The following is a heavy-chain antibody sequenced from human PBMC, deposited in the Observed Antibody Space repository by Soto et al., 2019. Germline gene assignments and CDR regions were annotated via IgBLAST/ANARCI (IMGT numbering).Heavy chain of an antibody. Sequence: ASVKVSCKASGYTFTSYAMHWVRQAPGQRLEWMGWINAGNGNTKYSQKFQGRVTITRDTSASTAYMELSSLRSEDTAVYYCARSSEEVTALEYWGRGTLVTVAS. J-gene: IGHJ4*02. CDR2: INAGNGNT. D-gene: IGHD2-21*02. CDR1: GYTFTSYA. CDR3: ARSSEEVTALEY. V-gene: IGHV1-3*01.